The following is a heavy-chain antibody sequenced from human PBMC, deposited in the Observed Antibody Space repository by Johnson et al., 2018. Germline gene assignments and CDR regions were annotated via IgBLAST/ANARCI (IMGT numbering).Heavy chain of an antibody. CDR1: GFTFSSYS. Sequence: VQLVESGGGLVQXGGSXRLXCAASGFTFSSYSMNWVRQAPGKGLEWVSYISSSSSTIYYADSVKGRFTISRDNAKNSLYLQMNSLRAEDTAVYYCAKDPFIAARPYYMDVWGKGTTVTVSS. V-gene: IGHV3-48*01. D-gene: IGHD6-6*01. J-gene: IGHJ6*03. CDR2: ISSSSSTI. CDR3: AKDPFIAARPYYMDV.